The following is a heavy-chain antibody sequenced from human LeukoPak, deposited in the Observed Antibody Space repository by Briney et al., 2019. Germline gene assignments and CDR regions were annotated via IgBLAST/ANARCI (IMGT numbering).Heavy chain of an antibody. Sequence: GASVKVSCKASGYTFTGYYMHWVRQAPGQGLGWMGWINPNSGGTNYAQKFQGWVTMTRDTSISTAYMELSRLRSDDTAVYHCARGYYYDSSGYYPAKYYFDYWGQGTLVTVSS. D-gene: IGHD3-22*01. CDR2: INPNSGGT. V-gene: IGHV1-2*04. J-gene: IGHJ4*02. CDR1: GYTFTGYY. CDR3: ARGYYYDSSGYYPAKYYFDY.